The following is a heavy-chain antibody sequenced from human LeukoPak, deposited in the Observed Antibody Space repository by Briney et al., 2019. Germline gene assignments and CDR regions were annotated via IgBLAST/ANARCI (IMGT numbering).Heavy chain of an antibody. CDR2: INSVGGT. V-gene: IGHV3-23*01. Sequence: PGGSLRFSCAASGFSFSNYAMSWVRQAPGKGLEWVSRINSVGGTSYADSVEGRFTISRDNSKNTLYLQMDSLRGEDTAIYYCASRDPCSGGSCYGLGYWGQGTLVTVSS. CDR1: GFSFSNYA. J-gene: IGHJ4*02. D-gene: IGHD2-15*01. CDR3: ASRDPCSGGSCYGLGY.